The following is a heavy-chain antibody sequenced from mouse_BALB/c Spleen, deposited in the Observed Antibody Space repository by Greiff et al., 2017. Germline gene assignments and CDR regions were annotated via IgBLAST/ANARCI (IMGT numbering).Heavy chain of an antibody. CDR3: ARANSVDY. J-gene: IGHJ2*01. CDR2: ISSGSSTI. V-gene: IGHV5-17*02. D-gene: IGHD4-1*01. Sequence: EVMLVESGGGLVQPGGSRKLSCAASGFTFSSFGMHWVRQAPEKGLEWVAYISSGSSTIYYADTVKGRFTISRDNPKNTLFLQMTSLRSEDTAMYYCARANSVDYWGQGTTLTVSS. CDR1: GFTFSSFG.